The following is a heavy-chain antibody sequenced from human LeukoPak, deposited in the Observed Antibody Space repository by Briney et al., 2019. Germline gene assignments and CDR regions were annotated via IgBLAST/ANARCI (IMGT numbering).Heavy chain of an antibody. J-gene: IGHJ3*02. V-gene: IGHV3-30*02. CDR3: ARDIGYDSSGYSSGAFDI. CDR1: GFTFSSYG. CDR2: IRYDGSNK. Sequence: PGGSLRLSCAASGFTFSSYGMHWVRQAPGKGLEWVAFIRYDGSNKYYADSVKGRFTISRDNSKNTLYLQMNSLRAEDTAVYYCARDIGYDSSGYSSGAFDIWGQGTMVTVSS. D-gene: IGHD3-22*01.